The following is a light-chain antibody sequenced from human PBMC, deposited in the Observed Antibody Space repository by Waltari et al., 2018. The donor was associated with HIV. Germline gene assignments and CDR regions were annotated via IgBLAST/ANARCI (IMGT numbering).Light chain of an antibody. J-gene: IGLJ2*01. Sequence: SQELAQPPSVSVSPGQTARITSSGDALPTQYAYCYRQKSAQPPLLVIQEDSRRPSGVPERFSGSSSGTMATLTISAAQVDDEADYYCFSRDSSGRQGLFGGGTKLTV. CDR3: FSRDSSGRQGL. CDR1: ALPTQY. V-gene: IGLV3-10*01. CDR2: EDS.